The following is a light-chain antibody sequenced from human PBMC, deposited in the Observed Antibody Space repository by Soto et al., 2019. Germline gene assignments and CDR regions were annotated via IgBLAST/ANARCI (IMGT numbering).Light chain of an antibody. J-gene: IGLJ3*02. CDR1: SSNVGSNT. CDR3: AAWDDTLNGAV. CDR2: GND. Sequence: QSVLTKPPSASGTPGQRVTISCSGSSSNVGSNTVNWYQHVPGRAPKLLVYGNDRRPSGVPDRFSGSKSGTSASLAITGLQSEDEPHFFCAAWDDTLNGAVFGGGTKLTVL. V-gene: IGLV1-44*01.